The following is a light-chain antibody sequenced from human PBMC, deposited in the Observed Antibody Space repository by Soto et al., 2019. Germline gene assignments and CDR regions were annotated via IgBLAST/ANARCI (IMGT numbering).Light chain of an antibody. CDR3: QQYGSSPCT. CDR1: QTVSSNY. Sequence: EIVLTQSPGTLSLSPGERATLSCRASQTVSSNYLAWYRQKPGQAPRHLIYGASSRATGIPDRVSGSGSGTDFTLTISGLESEDFAVYYCQQYGSSPCTFGQGTKLEIK. J-gene: IGKJ2*02. CDR2: GAS. V-gene: IGKV3-20*01.